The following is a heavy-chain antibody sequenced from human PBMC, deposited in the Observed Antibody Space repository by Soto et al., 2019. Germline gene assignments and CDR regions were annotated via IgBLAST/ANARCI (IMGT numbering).Heavy chain of an antibody. Sequence: GGSLRLSCAASGFTFSSYAMSWVRQAPGKGLEWVSAISGSGGSTYYADSVKGRISISRDNSKNTLYLQMNSLRAEDTAVYYCARDIVVVPAAYFDYWGQGTLVTVSS. V-gene: IGHV3-23*01. CDR2: ISGSGGST. D-gene: IGHD2-2*01. J-gene: IGHJ4*02. CDR3: ARDIVVVPAAYFDY. CDR1: GFTFSSYA.